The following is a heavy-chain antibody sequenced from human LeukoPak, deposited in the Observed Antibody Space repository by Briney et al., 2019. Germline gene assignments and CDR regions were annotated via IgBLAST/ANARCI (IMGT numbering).Heavy chain of an antibody. Sequence: ASLKVSCKASGYTFTGHYMHWVRQAPGQGLEWMGWINPNSGGINYEQKFQGRVTTTRDTSSSTVYVELSRLTSDDTAVYYCARDRGPDWWGSFDFWGQGTLVTVSS. D-gene: IGHD3-16*01. CDR1: GYTFTGHY. CDR2: INPNSGGI. V-gene: IGHV1-2*02. CDR3: ARDRGPDWWGSFDF. J-gene: IGHJ4*02.